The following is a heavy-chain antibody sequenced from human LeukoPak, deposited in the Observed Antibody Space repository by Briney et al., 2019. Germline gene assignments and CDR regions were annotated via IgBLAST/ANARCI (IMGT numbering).Heavy chain of an antibody. V-gene: IGHV5-10-1*01. J-gene: IGHJ5*02. CDR2: IDPSDSYT. Sequence: GESLKISCKSSGYSFTSYWISWVRQMPGKGLEWMGRIDPSDSYTNYSPSFQGHVTISADKSISTAYLQWSSLKASDTAMYYCARRYCSSTSCLLKDWFDPWGQGTLVTVSS. D-gene: IGHD2-2*01. CDR1: GYSFTSYW. CDR3: ARRYCSSTSCLLKDWFDP.